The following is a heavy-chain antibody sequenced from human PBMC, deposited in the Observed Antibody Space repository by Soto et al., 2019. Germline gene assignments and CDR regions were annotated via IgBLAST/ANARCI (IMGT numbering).Heavy chain of an antibody. Sequence: GGSLRLSCAASGFTFSSYAMSWARQAPGKGLEWVSAISGSGGSTYYADSVKGRFTISRDNSKNTLYLQMNSLRAEDTAVYYCAKDPDYYDSSGYVDYWGQGTLVTVSS. CDR2: ISGSGGST. V-gene: IGHV3-23*01. CDR3: AKDPDYYDSSGYVDY. CDR1: GFTFSSYA. J-gene: IGHJ4*02. D-gene: IGHD3-22*01.